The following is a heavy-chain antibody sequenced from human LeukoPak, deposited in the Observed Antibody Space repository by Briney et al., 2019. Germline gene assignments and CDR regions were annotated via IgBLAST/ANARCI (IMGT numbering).Heavy chain of an antibody. Sequence: TGGSLRLSCAASGFTFSDYYMSWIRQAPGKGLEWVSYISGSGSTVYYAASVSGRFTISRDNAKNSLFLQMNSLRAEDTAVYFCARDRGNSDPGDWFDSWGQGTLVTVSS. CDR1: GFTFSDYY. CDR2: ISGSGSTV. D-gene: IGHD4-23*01. J-gene: IGHJ5*01. CDR3: ARDRGNSDPGDWFDS. V-gene: IGHV3-11*01.